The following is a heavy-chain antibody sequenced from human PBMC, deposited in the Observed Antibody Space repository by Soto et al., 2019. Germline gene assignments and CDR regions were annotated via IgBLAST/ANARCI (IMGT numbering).Heavy chain of an antibody. CDR2: ISGSGGST. J-gene: IGHJ2*01. CDR1: GFTFSSYA. V-gene: IGHV3-23*01. CDR3: ARAPVVWGSYRLSGYFDL. Sequence: EVQLLESGGGLVQPGGSLRLSCAASGFTFSSYAMSWVRQAPGKGLEWVSAISGSGGSTYYADSVKGRFTISRDNSKNTLYLQMNSLRAEDTAVYYCARAPVVWGSYRLSGYFDLWGRGTLVTVSS. D-gene: IGHD3-16*02.